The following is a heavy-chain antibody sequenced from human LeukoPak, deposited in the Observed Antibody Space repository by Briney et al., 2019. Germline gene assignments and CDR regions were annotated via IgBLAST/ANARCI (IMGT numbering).Heavy chain of an antibody. J-gene: IGHJ4*02. CDR2: INPNSGGT. Sequence: ASVKVSCKASGYTFTGYYMHWVRRAPGQGLEWMGWINPNSGGTNYAQKFQGRVTMTRDTSISTAYMELSRLRSDDTAVYYCARVSENYDYVWGSYRITPNYFDYWGQGTLVTVSS. CDR1: GYTFTGYY. V-gene: IGHV1-2*02. CDR3: ARVSENYDYVWGSYRITPNYFDY. D-gene: IGHD3-16*02.